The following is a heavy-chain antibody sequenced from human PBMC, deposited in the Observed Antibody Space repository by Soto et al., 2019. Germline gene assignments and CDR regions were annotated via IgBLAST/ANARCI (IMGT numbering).Heavy chain of an antibody. Sequence: SVKVSCKASGGTFSSYTISWVRQAPGQGLEWMGRIIPILGIANYAQKFQGRVTITADKSTSTAYMELSSLRSEDTAVYYCARRGSSGAVDYWGQGTLVTVSS. CDR1: GGTFSSYT. V-gene: IGHV1-69*02. D-gene: IGHD6-19*01. CDR3: ARRGSSGAVDY. J-gene: IGHJ4*02. CDR2: IIPILGIA.